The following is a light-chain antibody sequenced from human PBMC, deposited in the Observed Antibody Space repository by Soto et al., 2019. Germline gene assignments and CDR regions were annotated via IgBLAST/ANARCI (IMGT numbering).Light chain of an antibody. CDR1: QSVSSTY. J-gene: IGKJ1*01. V-gene: IGKV3-20*01. Sequence: EIVLTQSPGTLSLSPGERATLSCRASQSVSSTYLAWYQQKPGQAPRLLIYAASNRATGIPDRFSGSGSGADFTLIISRLEPEDFAVYYCQPYGSSPTFGQGTKVELK. CDR2: AAS. CDR3: QPYGSSPT.